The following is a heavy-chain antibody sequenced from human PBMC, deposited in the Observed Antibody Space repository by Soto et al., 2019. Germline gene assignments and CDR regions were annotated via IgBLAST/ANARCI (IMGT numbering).Heavy chain of an antibody. Sequence: GSLRLSCAASGFTFSSYSMNWVRQAPGKGLEWVSYISSSSSTIYYADSVKGRFTISRDNAKNSLYLQMNSLRAEDTAVYYCARDYVLRYFDWLHSFDYWGQGTLVTVSS. CDR3: ARDYVLRYFDWLHSFDY. CDR2: ISSSSSTI. J-gene: IGHJ4*02. D-gene: IGHD3-9*01. CDR1: GFTFSSYS. V-gene: IGHV3-48*01.